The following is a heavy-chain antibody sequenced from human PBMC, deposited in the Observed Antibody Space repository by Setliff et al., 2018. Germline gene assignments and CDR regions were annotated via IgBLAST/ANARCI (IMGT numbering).Heavy chain of an antibody. CDR3: ASRATYYNFWSGYYLY. J-gene: IGHJ4*02. CDR1: GGSISSSSYY. Sequence: PSETLSLTCTVSGGSISSSSYYWGWIRQPPGKGLEWIVSIYYSGSTYYNPSLKSRVTISVDTSKNQFSLKLSSVTAADTAVYYCASRATYYNFWSGYYLYWGQGTLVTVSS. CDR2: IYYSGST. D-gene: IGHD3-3*01. V-gene: IGHV4-39*07.